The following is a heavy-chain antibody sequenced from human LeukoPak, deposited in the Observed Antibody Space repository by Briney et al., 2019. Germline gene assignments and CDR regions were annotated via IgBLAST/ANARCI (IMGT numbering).Heavy chain of an antibody. CDR1: GGSISSGNYY. J-gene: IGHJ4*02. D-gene: IGHD5-18*01. V-gene: IGHV4-61*10. CDR2: IYYSGST. Sequence: SETLSLTCTVSGGSISSGNYYWGWLRQPAGKGLEWIGYIYYSGSTNYNPSLKSRVTISVDTSKNQFSLKLSSVTAADTAVYYCARDVDTAMVGGMAWAYWGQGTLVTVSS. CDR3: ARDVDTAMVGGMAWAY.